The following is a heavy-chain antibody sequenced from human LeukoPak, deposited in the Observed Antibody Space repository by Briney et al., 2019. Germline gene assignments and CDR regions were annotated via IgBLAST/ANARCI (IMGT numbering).Heavy chain of an antibody. CDR3: ARGAAAGNWFDP. V-gene: IGHV1-69*13. CDR1: GGTFSSYA. CDR2: IIPIFGTA. D-gene: IGHD6-13*01. J-gene: IGHJ5*02. Sequence: VKVSCKASGGTFSSYAISWVRQAPGQGLEWMGGIIPIFGTANYAQKFQGRVTITADESTSTAYMELSSLRSEDTAVYYCARGAAAGNWFDPWGQGTLVTVSS.